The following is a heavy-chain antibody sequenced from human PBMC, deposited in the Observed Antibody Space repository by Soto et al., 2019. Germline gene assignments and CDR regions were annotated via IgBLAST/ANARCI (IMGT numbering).Heavy chain of an antibody. J-gene: IGHJ5*02. CDR1: GYPFIKYG. Sequence: QLQLVQSAAEVKKPGASVRVSCKAYGYPFIKYGISWIRQAPEQGLEWMGWIKVDSGYTNYAQKFQGRVTMTADTSSDTAFMELRSMRLDYTAVDFCATSYDTGFDPWGQGTMVSVSS. CDR2: IKVDSGYT. V-gene: IGHV1-18*04. D-gene: IGHD3-9*01. CDR3: ATSYDTGFDP.